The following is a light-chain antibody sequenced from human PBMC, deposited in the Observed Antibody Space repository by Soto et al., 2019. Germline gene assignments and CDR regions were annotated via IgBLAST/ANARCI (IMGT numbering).Light chain of an antibody. CDR3: QQYYQYPRT. Sequence: AIRVTQSPSSISASTGDRVTITCRASQEISPSLAWYQQRPGKAPNLLLYASSTLKSGVPSRFSGSGSGTDFTLTISNLQSEDSATYFCQQYYQYPRTFGQGTKVEIK. CDR2: ASS. J-gene: IGKJ1*01. V-gene: IGKV1-8*01. CDR1: QEISPS.